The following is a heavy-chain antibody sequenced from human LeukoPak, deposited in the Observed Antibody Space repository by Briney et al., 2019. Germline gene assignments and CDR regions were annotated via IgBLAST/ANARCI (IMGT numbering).Heavy chain of an antibody. D-gene: IGHD5-18*01. CDR2: IKQDGSEK. J-gene: IGHJ4*02. CDR1: GFTFSGYW. CDR3: ARVVGGYGFVFDN. Sequence: GGSLRLSCAASGFTFSGYWMSWVRQAPGKGLEWVANIKQDGSEKFYVDSVKGRFTMSRDNAKTSLYLQMDSLRAEDTAVYYCARVVGGYGFVFDNWGQGTLVTVSS. V-gene: IGHV3-7*05.